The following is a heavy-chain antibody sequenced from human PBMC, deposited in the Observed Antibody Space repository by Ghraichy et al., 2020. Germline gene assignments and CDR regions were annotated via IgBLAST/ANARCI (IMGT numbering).Heavy chain of an antibody. Sequence: GESLNISCAASGFTFDNYAMHWVRQVPGKGLEWVSLITGDGDFTYSADSVKGRFTISRDNSKSFLFLQMNSLRTEDTALYYCVQGHGFEGGDPAPDYWGQGTLVTVSS. CDR2: ITGDGDFT. V-gene: IGHV3-43*02. CDR1: GFTFDNYA. D-gene: IGHD3-16*01. CDR3: VQGHGFEGGDPAPDY. J-gene: IGHJ4*02.